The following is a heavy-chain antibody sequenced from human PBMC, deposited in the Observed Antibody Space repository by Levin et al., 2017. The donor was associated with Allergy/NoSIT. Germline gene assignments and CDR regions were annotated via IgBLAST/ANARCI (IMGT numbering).Heavy chain of an antibody. CDR1: FFIFTSYY. V-gene: IGHV3-53*01. D-gene: IGHD2-15*01. Sequence: SLILSFSSSFFIFTSYYLAWVRQAPGKGLELFSLIHTGVTTYYADSVQGRFTISPSPSKNTLDLQMNSLRAEDTAVYYCAIDLGLPNGMNVWGQGTTVTVSS. CDR3: AIDLGLPNGMNV. CDR2: IHTGVTT. J-gene: IGHJ6*02.